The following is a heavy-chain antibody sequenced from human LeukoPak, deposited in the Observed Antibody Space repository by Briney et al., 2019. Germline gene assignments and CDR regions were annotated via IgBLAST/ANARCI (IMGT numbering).Heavy chain of an antibody. Sequence: SETLSLTCTVSGGSISSYYWSWIRQPPGKGLEWIGYIYYSGSTNYNPSLKSRVTISVDTSKNQFSLKLSSVTAADTAVYYCASAALRSDAFDIWGQGTMVTVSS. V-gene: IGHV4-59*01. J-gene: IGHJ3*02. CDR2: IYYSGST. D-gene: IGHD6-13*01. CDR3: ASAALRSDAFDI. CDR1: GGSISSYY.